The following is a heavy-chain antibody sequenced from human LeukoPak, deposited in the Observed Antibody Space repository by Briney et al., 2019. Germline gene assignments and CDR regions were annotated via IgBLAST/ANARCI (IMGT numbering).Heavy chain of an antibody. V-gene: IGHV1-8*02. Sequence: ASVKVSCKASGYTFTSYGISWVRQATGQGLEWMGWMNPNSGNTGYAQKFQGRVNMTRNTSISTAYMELSSLRLEDTAVYYCARNGQQVRYFQHWGQGTLVTVSS. J-gene: IGHJ1*01. CDR1: GYTFTSYG. CDR2: MNPNSGNT. CDR3: ARNGQQVRYFQH. D-gene: IGHD6-13*01.